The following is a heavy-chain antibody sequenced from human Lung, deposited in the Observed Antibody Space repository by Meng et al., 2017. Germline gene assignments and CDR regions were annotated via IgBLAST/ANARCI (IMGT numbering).Heavy chain of an antibody. Sequence: HVQLAQSGSEVKKPGAPVKVSCTVSGYTLTELSMHWVRQAPGKGLEWMGGFDPEDDETLYAQKFQGRVTMTEDTSTDTAYMELSSLRSEDTAVYYCATIEEYDSSGFGLDYWGQGTLVTVSS. V-gene: IGHV1-24*01. D-gene: IGHD3-22*01. CDR2: FDPEDDET. CDR1: GYTLTELS. J-gene: IGHJ4*02. CDR3: ATIEEYDSSGFGLDY.